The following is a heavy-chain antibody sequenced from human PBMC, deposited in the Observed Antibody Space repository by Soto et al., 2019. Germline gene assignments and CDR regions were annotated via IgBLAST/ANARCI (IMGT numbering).Heavy chain of an antibody. V-gene: IGHV4-39*02. CDR2: IYYSGST. J-gene: IGHJ4*02. D-gene: IGHD2-8*02. Sequence: SETLSLTCAVSGGSISSSSYYWGWIRQPPGKGLEWIGSIYYSGSTYYNPSLKSRVTISADTSKNQFSLKLSHVTAADTAVYYCARDKITGLFDHWGQGTLVTVSS. CDR1: GGSISSSSYY. CDR3: ARDKITGLFDH.